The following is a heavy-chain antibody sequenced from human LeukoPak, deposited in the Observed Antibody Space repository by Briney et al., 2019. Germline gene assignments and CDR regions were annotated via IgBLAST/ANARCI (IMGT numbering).Heavy chain of an antibody. D-gene: IGHD3-16*01. J-gene: IGHJ4*02. CDR2: IYTSGST. Sequence: SETLSLTCTVSGGSLSSGFYYWSWIRQPAGKALAWIGRIYTSGSTNYNPSLKSRISISVDTSKNQFSLKLTSVTAADTAVYYCAREHPRGEVDDFDYWGQGTLVTVSS. V-gene: IGHV4-61*02. CDR3: AREHPRGEVDDFDY. CDR1: GGSLSSGFYY.